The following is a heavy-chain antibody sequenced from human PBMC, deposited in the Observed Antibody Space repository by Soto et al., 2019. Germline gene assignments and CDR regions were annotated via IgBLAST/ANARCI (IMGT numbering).Heavy chain of an antibody. CDR3: ARNPFWSGYPRNTWFDP. CDR2: INANNGNT. D-gene: IGHD3-3*01. Sequence: QVQLVQSGAEVKKPGASVKVSCKASGYTFTDYAISWVRQAPGQGLEWMGCINANNGNTDFAQKFQGRLSMSTDASTSTAYMDLRSLRSNDTDVYFCARNPFWSGYPRNTWFDPWGQGTLVTVSS. V-gene: IGHV1-18*01. CDR1: GYTFTDYA. J-gene: IGHJ5*02.